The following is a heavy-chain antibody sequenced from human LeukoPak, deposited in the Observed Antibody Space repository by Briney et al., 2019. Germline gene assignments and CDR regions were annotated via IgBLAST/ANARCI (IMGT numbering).Heavy chain of an antibody. Sequence: PPETLSLTCTVSAGSINRFYWNWIRQSPGKGLEWIGYIHHSGSTKYNPSLQSRVTMSMDTSKNQVSLKLSSVSAADSAVYSCATNTGSYFAWFDYWGQGTLVTVSS. J-gene: IGHJ4*02. CDR1: AGSINRFY. D-gene: IGHD1-26*01. V-gene: IGHV4-59*03. CDR2: IHHSGST. CDR3: ATNTGSYFAWFDY.